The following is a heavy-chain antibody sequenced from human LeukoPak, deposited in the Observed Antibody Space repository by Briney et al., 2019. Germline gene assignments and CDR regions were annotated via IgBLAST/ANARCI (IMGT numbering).Heavy chain of an antibody. J-gene: IGHJ4*02. Sequence: GRSLRLSCTVSGFTFSDDAMSWVRQAPGKGLEWVGFIRSKAFGGTTQYAASVKGRFTISRDDSKSIAYLQMNSLKTEDTAVYYCANYDILTGSPGGYWGQGTLVTVSS. D-gene: IGHD3-9*01. CDR1: GFTFSDDA. CDR3: ANYDILTGSPGGY. CDR2: IRSKAFGGTT. V-gene: IGHV3-49*04.